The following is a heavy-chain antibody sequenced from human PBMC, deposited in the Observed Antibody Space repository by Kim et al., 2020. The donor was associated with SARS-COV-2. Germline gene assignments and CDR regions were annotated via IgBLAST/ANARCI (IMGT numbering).Heavy chain of an antibody. V-gene: IGHV4-61*02. D-gene: IGHD1-7*01. J-gene: IGHJ4*02. CDR2: MYTSGTT. CDR3: ARGGTTGYFDY. Sequence: SETLSLTCTVSGGSINGGSFSWSWIRQPAGKGLEWIGRMYTSGTTSYNPSLKSRITISVDTSKNQFSLKLSSVTAADTAVYYCARGGTTGYFDYWGQGTLVTVSS. CDR1: GGSINGGSFS.